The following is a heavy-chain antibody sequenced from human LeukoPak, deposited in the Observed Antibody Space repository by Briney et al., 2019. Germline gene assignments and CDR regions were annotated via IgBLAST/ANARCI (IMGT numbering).Heavy chain of an antibody. CDR1: DYSISSGNY. Sequence: SETLSLTCAISDYSISSGNYWGWIRQPPGKGLEWIGSVYHSGSTHYSPSLKSRVTISVDTSKNQFSLKLRSVTAADTAVYYCVRQGYHDFWSGLTHYYYYYMDVWGKGTAVTVSS. J-gene: IGHJ6*03. V-gene: IGHV4-38-2*01. D-gene: IGHD3-3*01. CDR3: VRQGYHDFWSGLTHYYYYYMDV. CDR2: VYHSGST.